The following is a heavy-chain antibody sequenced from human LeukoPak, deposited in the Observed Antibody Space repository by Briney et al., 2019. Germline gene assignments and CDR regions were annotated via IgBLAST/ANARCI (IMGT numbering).Heavy chain of an antibody. CDR3: ARDKSGQILSNYYYGMDV. CDR1: GGSISSGDYY. CDR2: IYNSGSS. J-gene: IGHJ6*02. Sequence: SETLSLTCTVSGGSISSGDYYWSRIRQPPGKGLEWVGYIYNSGSSYYNPSLKSRLTISVDTSKNQFSLKLSSVTAADTAVYYCARDKSGQILSNYYYGMDVWGPGTTVTVSS. D-gene: IGHD7-27*01. V-gene: IGHV4-30-4*01.